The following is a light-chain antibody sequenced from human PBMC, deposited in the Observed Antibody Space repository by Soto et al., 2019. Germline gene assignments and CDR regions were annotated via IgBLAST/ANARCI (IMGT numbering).Light chain of an antibody. Sequence: EIVLTQSPGTLSLSPGERATLSCRASQSVSSSYLAWYQQKPGQAPRLLIYGASSRATGIPDMFIGSGSGTDFTLTISRREPEDVAVYYCQQDRSSPPYTFGQGTKLEIK. CDR1: QSVSSSY. J-gene: IGKJ2*01. CDR3: QQDRSSPPYT. CDR2: GAS. V-gene: IGKV3-20*01.